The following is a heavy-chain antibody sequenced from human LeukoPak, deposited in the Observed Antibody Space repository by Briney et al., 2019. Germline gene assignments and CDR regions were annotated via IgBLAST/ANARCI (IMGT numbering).Heavy chain of an antibody. CDR2: IYYSGST. D-gene: IGHD3-9*01. J-gene: IGHJ4*02. CDR3: AREGAYDILTGYSFDY. CDR1: GGSISSSSYY. V-gene: IGHV4-39*07. Sequence: SETLSLTCTVSGGSISSSSYYWGWIRQPPGKGLEWIGSIYYSGSTYYNPSLKSRVTISVDTSKNQISLKLSSVTAADTAVYYCAREGAYDILTGYSFDYWGQGTLVTVSS.